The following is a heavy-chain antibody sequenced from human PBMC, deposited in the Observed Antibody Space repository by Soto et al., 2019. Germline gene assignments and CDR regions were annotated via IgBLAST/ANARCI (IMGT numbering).Heavy chain of an antibody. CDR3: ARIPGSGNREGYGMDV. J-gene: IGHJ6*02. D-gene: IGHD3-10*01. V-gene: IGHV2-26*01. CDR2: IFSNDEK. CDR1: GFSLSNARMG. Sequence: SGPTLVNPTETLTLTCTVSGFSLSNARMGVSWIRQPPGKALEWLAHIFSNDEKYYSTSLKTRLTISKDTSKNQVVLTMTNMDPVDTATYYCARIPGSGNREGYGMDVWGQGTTVTVSS.